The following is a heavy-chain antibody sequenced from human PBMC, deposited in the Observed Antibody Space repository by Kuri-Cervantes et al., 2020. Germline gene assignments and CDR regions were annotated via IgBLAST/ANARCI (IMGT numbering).Heavy chain of an antibody. CDR2: ISSSSSYI. J-gene: IGHJ1*01. CDR1: GFTFSSYT. D-gene: IGHD3-22*01. CDR3: ARDPAHNYYDTSEYFQH. V-gene: IGHV3-21*03. Sequence: GESLKISCAASGFTFSSYTVNWIRQAPGKGLEWVSSISSSSSYIYYADPVKGRFTISRDNAKNSLYLQMNSLRAEDTAVYYCARDPAHNYYDTSEYFQHWGQGTLVTVSS.